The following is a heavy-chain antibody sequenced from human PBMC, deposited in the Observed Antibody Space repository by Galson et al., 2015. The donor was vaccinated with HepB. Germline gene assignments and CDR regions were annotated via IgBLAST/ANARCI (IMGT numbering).Heavy chain of an antibody. CDR1: GYTFTGYY. D-gene: IGHD2-2*01. J-gene: IGHJ5*02. CDR2: INPNSGGT. CDR3: ARAREVGYCSSTSCLAFDP. V-gene: IGHV1-2*02. Sequence: SVKVSCKASGYTFTGYYMHWVRQAPGQGLEWMGWINPNSGGTNYAQKFQGRVTMTRDTSISTAYMELSRLRSDDTAVYYCARAREVGYCSSTSCLAFDPWGQGTLVTVSS.